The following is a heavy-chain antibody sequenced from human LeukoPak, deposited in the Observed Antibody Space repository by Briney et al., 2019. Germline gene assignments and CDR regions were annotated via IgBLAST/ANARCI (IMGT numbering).Heavy chain of an antibody. CDR1: GYPISSGYH. D-gene: IGHD2-2*01. CDR3: ARVQDLGYCSSTSCRDWFDP. V-gene: IGHV4-38-2*01. CDR2: IYHSGST. J-gene: IGHJ5*02. Sequence: PSETLSLTCAVSGYPISSGYHWGWIRQPPGKGLEWIGSIYHSGSTYYNPSLKSRVTISVDTSKNQFSLKLSSVTAADTAVYYCARVQDLGYCSSTSCRDWFDPWGQGTLVTVSS.